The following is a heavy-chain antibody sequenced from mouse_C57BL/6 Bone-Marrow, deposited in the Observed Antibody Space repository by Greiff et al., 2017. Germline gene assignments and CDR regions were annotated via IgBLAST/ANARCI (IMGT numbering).Heavy chain of an antibody. V-gene: IGHV1-52*01. CDR2: IDPSDRET. CDR1: GYTFTSYW. Sequence: QVQLQQSGAELVRPGSSVKLSCKASGYTFTSYWMHWVKQRPIQGLEWIGNIDPSDRETHYNQKFKDKATLTVDKSSSTAYMQLSSLTSEDSAVYYCARAFAYWGQGTLVTVSA. CDR3: ARAFAY. J-gene: IGHJ3*01.